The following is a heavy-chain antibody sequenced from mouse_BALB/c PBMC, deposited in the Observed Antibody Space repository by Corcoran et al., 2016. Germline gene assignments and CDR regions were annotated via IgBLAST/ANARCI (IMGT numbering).Heavy chain of an antibody. CDR1: GYTFRSYW. D-gene: IGHD1-1*01. CDR3: ARNYGSSYEGYVDV. J-gene: IGHJ1*01. CDR2: ILPGSGST. Sequence: QVQLQQSGAELMKPGASVKISCKATGYTFRSYWIAWVKQRPGHGLEWIGEILPGSGSTNYNEKFKGKATFPADTSSNTAYMQLSSLTSEDSAVYYCARNYGSSYEGYVDVWGAGTTVTVSS. V-gene: IGHV1-9*01.